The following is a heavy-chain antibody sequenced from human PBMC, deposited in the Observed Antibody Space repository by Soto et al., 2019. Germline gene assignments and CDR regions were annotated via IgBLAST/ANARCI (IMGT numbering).Heavy chain of an antibody. CDR3: ARGYREMATSPFDY. D-gene: IGHD5-12*01. V-gene: IGHV4-31*03. CDR1: GGSIGSGGYY. Sequence: SETLSLTCTVSGGSIGSGGYYWSWIRQHPGKGLEWIGYIYYSGSTYYNLSLKSRVTISVDTSKEQFSLKLSSVTAADTAVYYCARGYREMATSPFDYWGQGTLVTVSS. J-gene: IGHJ4*02. CDR2: IYYSGST.